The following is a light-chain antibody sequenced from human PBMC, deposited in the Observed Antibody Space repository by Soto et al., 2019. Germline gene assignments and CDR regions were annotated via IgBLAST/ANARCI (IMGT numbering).Light chain of an antibody. V-gene: IGKV1-27*01. Sequence: DIQMTQSPSSLSASVGDRVSITCRASQGISNYLAWYQQKPGKVPKLLIYTTSTLRSGVPSRFSGSGSGTDFTLTISSLQPEDVATYYCQQYNSYSLWTFGQGTKVDIK. CDR3: QQYNSYSLWT. CDR2: TTS. J-gene: IGKJ1*01. CDR1: QGISNY.